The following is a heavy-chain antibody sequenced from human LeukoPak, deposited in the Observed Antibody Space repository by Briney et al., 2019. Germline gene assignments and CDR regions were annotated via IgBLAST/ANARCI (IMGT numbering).Heavy chain of an antibody. V-gene: IGHV3-48*03. CDR2: ISSSGSTI. J-gene: IGHJ4*02. CDR1: GFTFSSYA. Sequence: GGSLRLSCAASGFTFSSYAMSWVRQAPGKGLEWVSYISSSGSTIYYADSVKGRFTISRDNAKNSLYLQMNSLRAEDTAVYYCARVYDYGDYAPFDYWGQGTLVTVSS. CDR3: ARVYDYGDYAPFDY. D-gene: IGHD4-17*01.